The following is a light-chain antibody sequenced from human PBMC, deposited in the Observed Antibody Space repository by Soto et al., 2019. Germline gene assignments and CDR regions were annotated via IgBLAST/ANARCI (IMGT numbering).Light chain of an antibody. CDR3: QQYYSSPPT. V-gene: IGKV4-1*01. J-gene: IGKJ1*01. CDR1: QSVLYSSNNKNY. CDR2: WAS. Sequence: DIVMTQSPDSLAVSLGERATINCKSSQSVLYSSNNKNYLAWYQQKPGQPPKLLVYWASTRESGVPDRFSGSGSAADFTLTISSLQAEDVAVYYCQQYYSSPPTFGPGTKVEIK.